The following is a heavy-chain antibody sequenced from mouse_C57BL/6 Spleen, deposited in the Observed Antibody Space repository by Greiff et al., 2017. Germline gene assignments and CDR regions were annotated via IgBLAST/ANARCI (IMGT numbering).Heavy chain of an antibody. Sequence: VQLKESGPGLVQPSQSLSITCTVSGFSLTSYGVHWVRQSPGKGLEWLGVIWSGGSTDSNAAFISRLSISKDNSKSQVFFKMNSLQADDTAIYYCARNRDYGSSLSWFAYWGQGTLVTVSA. CDR1: GFSLTSYG. D-gene: IGHD1-1*01. CDR3: ARNRDYGSSLSWFAY. V-gene: IGHV2-2*01. J-gene: IGHJ3*01. CDR2: IWSGGST.